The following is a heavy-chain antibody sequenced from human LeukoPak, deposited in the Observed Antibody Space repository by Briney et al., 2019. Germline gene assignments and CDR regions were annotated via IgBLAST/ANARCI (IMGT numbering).Heavy chain of an antibody. D-gene: IGHD1-26*01. Sequence: SETLSLTCTVSGGSISSYYWSWIRQPPEKGLEWIGYIYYSGNTNYNPSLKSRVTISVDTSKNQFSLKLSSVTAADTAVYYCARAVSGSYYFDYWGQGTLVTVSS. J-gene: IGHJ4*02. CDR3: ARAVSGSYYFDY. CDR1: GGSISSYY. CDR2: IYYSGNT. V-gene: IGHV4-59*01.